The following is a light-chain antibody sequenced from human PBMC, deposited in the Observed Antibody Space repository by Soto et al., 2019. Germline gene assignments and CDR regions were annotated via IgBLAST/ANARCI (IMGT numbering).Light chain of an antibody. V-gene: IGKV3-15*01. CDR2: GAS. J-gene: IGKJ2*01. CDR1: QSVSYN. CDR3: QQYNNWPPV. Sequence: EIVMTQSPATLSVSPGDRATLSCRASQSVSYNLAWYQQKPGQAPRLLIYGASTRATGIPARFSGSGSGTEFTLTISSLQSEDFAVYYCQQYNNWPPVFGQGTKLEIK.